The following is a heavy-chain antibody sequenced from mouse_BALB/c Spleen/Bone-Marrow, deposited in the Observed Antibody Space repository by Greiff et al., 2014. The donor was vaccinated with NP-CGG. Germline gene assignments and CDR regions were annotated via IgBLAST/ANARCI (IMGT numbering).Heavy chain of an antibody. J-gene: IGHJ4*01. CDR1: GYSFTGYT. D-gene: IGHD4-1*01. Sequence: EVQLVESGPELVKPGASMKISCKASGYSFTGYTMNWVKQSHGKNLEWIGLINPYNGGTTYNQKFKGKATLIVDKSSSTAYMELLSLTSEDSAVYYCARRNWDEGYAVDYWGQGTSVTVSS. V-gene: IGHV1-18*01. CDR3: ARRNWDEGYAVDY. CDR2: INPYNGGT.